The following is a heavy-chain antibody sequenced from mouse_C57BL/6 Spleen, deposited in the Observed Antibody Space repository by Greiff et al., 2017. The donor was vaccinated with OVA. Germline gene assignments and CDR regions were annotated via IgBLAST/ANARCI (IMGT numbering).Heavy chain of an antibody. V-gene: IGHV5-12*01. CDR3: ARQGYYGSFDY. Sequence: DVKLVESGGGLVQPGGSLKLSCAASGFTFSDYYMYWVRQTPEKRLEWVAYISNGGGSTYYPDTVKGRFTISRDNAKNTLYLQMSRLKSEDTAMYYCARQGYYGSFDYWGQGTTLTVSS. CDR2: ISNGGGST. J-gene: IGHJ2*01. CDR1: GFTFSDYY. D-gene: IGHD1-1*01.